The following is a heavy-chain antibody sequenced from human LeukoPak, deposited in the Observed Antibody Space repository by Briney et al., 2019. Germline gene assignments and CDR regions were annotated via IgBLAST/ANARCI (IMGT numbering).Heavy chain of an antibody. CDR1: GGTFSSYA. J-gene: IGHJ6*03. CDR3: ARVVGLTGYSSSWYSGYYYYMDV. D-gene: IGHD6-13*01. Sequence: SVKVSCKASGGTFSSYAISWVRQAPGQGLEWMGGIIPIFGTTNYAQKFQDRVTITADKSTSTAYMELSSLRSEDTAVYYCARVVGLTGYSSSWYSGYYYYMDVWGKGTTVTVSS. V-gene: IGHV1-69*06. CDR2: IIPIFGTT.